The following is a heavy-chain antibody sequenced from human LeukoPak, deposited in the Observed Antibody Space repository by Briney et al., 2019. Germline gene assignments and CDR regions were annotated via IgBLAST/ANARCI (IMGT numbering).Heavy chain of an antibody. Sequence: GGSLRLSCAASGFTFSDTWMHWVRQAPGEGLVWVSRIRSDGSDTRYAESVKGRFTISRDNAKNTLYLQMNSLRAEDTAVYYCAKDFSVYYYDSRVFDYWGQGTLVTVSS. V-gene: IGHV3-74*01. D-gene: IGHD3-22*01. CDR3: AKDFSVYYYDSRVFDY. J-gene: IGHJ4*02. CDR2: IRSDGSDT. CDR1: GFTFSDTW.